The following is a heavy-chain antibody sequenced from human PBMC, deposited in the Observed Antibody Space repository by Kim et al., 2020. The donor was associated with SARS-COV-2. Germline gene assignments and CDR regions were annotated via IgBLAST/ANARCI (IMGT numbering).Heavy chain of an antibody. J-gene: IGHJ5*02. CDR1: GGSISSSSYY. CDR2: IYYSGST. Sequence: SETLSLTCTVSGGSISSSSYYWGWIRQPPGKGLEWIGSIYYSGSTYYNPSLKSRVTISVDTSKNQFSLKLSSVTAADTGVYYCARDFSWFGELYGGWFDPWGQGTLVTVSS. V-gene: IGHV4-39*07. CDR3: ARDFSWFGELYGGWFDP. D-gene: IGHD3-10*01.